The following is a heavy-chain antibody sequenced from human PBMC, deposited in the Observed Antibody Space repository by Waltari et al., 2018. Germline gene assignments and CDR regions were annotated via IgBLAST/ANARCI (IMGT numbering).Heavy chain of an antibody. CDR1: GGSISSYY. V-gene: IGHV4-59*01. Sequence: QVQLQESGPGLVKPSETLSLTCTVSGGSISSYYWSWIRQPPGKGLEWIGYLYYSGSTNYNPSLKSRVTISVDTSKNQFSLKLSSVTAADTAVYYCARDQIDLSRSGGSREYFYYYYYGMDVWGQGTTVTVSS. D-gene: IGHD2-15*01. J-gene: IGHJ6*02. CDR2: LYYSGST. CDR3: ARDQIDLSRSGGSREYFYYYYYGMDV.